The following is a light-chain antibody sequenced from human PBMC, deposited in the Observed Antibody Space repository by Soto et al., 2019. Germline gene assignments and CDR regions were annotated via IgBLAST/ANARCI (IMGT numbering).Light chain of an antibody. V-gene: IGKV3D-20*02. CDR3: QQRSNWPPRT. J-gene: IGKJ1*01. CDR1: QSVSSN. CDR2: DAS. Sequence: ELVMTQSPATLSVSPGARATLSCRASQSVSSNLAWYQQKPGQAPRLLIYDASSRATGIPDRFSGGVSGTDFTLTISRLEPEDFAVYYGQQRSNWPPRTFGQGTKVDIK.